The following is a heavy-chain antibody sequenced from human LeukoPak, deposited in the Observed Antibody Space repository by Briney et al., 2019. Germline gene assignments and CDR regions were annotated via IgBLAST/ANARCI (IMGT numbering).Heavy chain of an antibody. Sequence: GASVKVSCKASGYTFTGYYMHWVRQAPGQGLEWMGWINPNSGGTNYAQKFQGRVTMTRDTSISTAYMELSRLGSDDTAVYYCASGANGAYGSGSYYNSYGMDVWGQGTTVTVSS. V-gene: IGHV1-2*02. J-gene: IGHJ6*02. D-gene: IGHD3-10*01. CDR2: INPNSGGT. CDR3: ASGANGAYGSGSYYNSYGMDV. CDR1: GYTFTGYY.